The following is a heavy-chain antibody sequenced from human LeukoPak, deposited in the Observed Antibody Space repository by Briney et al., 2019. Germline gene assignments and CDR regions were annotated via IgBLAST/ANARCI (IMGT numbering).Heavy chain of an antibody. CDR2: ISSSSSYI. CDR1: GFTFSSYS. D-gene: IGHD1-26*01. Sequence: GGSLRLSCAASGFTFSSYSMNWVRQAPGKGLEWVSSISSSSSYIYYADSVKGRFTISRDNAKNSLYLQMSSLRAEDTAVYYCARDSSGSSFRRFDPWGQGTLVTVSS. V-gene: IGHV3-21*01. J-gene: IGHJ5*02. CDR3: ARDSSGSSFRRFDP.